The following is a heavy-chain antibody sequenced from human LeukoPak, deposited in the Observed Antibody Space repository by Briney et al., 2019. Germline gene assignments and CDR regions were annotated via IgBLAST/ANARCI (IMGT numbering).Heavy chain of an antibody. D-gene: IGHD2-2*01. CDR3: ARDRGYCSSTSCYGLDY. CDR2: IIPIFGTA. CDR1: GGTFSSYA. J-gene: IGHJ4*02. Sequence: SVKVSCKASGGTFSSYAISWVRQAPGQGLECMGGIIPIFGTANYAQKFQGRVTITADESTSTAYMELSSLRSEDTAVYYCARDRGYCSSTSCYGLDYWGQGTLVTVSS. V-gene: IGHV1-69*01.